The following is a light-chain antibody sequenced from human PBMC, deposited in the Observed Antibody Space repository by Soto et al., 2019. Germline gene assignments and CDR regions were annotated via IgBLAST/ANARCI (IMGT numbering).Light chain of an antibody. J-gene: IGKJ4*01. CDR1: QTVNSNY. CDR2: GAS. V-gene: IGKV3-20*01. Sequence: EIVLTQSPGTLSLSPGERATLSCRASQTVNSNYLAWYQQRAGQAPRLLIYGASTRAADIPDRFSGSGSGTDFTLTISRLEPEDFAVYYCQQYDRSPLITFGGGTTVEIK. CDR3: QQYDRSPLIT.